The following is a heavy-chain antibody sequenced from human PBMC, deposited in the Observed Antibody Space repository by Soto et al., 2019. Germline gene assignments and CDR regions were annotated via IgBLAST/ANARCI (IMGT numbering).Heavy chain of an antibody. Sequence: QVQLVQSGAEVKKPGASVKVSCKASGYTFTSYGISWVRQAPGQGLERMGWISAYNGNTNYAQKLQGRVTMTTDTSTSTAYMELRSLRSDDTAVYYCARDTWLVPPSMRKFDPWGQGTLVTVSS. CDR3: ARDTWLVPPSMRKFDP. CDR2: ISAYNGNT. V-gene: IGHV1-18*01. D-gene: IGHD6-19*01. J-gene: IGHJ5*02. CDR1: GYTFTSYG.